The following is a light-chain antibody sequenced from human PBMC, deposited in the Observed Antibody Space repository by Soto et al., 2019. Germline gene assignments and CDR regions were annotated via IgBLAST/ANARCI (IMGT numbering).Light chain of an antibody. Sequence: QSVLTQPASVSGSPGQSITISCTGTSSDVGGYNYVSWYQQHPNKAPELIIYDVSNRPSGVSTRFSGSKSGNTASLTVSGLQAEDEADYYCSSYAGSKNLVFGTGTKVTVL. V-gene: IGLV2-14*03. CDR2: DVS. CDR1: SSDVGGYNY. CDR3: SSYAGSKNLV. J-gene: IGLJ1*01.